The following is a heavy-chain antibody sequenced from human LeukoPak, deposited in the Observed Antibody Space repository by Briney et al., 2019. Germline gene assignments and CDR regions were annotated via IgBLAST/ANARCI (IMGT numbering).Heavy chain of an antibody. J-gene: IGHJ4*02. D-gene: IGHD7-27*01. CDR3: ARDHDTGYYFDY. V-gene: IGHV3-21*01. CDR2: ISSSSSYI. CDR1: GFTFSSYS. Sequence: PGGSLRLSCAASGFTFSSYSMNWVRQAPGKGLELVSSISSSSSYIYYADSVKGRFTISRDNAKNSLYLQMNSLRAEDTAVYYCARDHDTGYYFDYWGQGTLVTVSS.